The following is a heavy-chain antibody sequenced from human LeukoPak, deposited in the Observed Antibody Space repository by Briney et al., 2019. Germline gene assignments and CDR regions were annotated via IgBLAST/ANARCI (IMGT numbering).Heavy chain of an antibody. V-gene: IGHV3-15*01. J-gene: IGHJ4*02. Sequence: GGPLRLSCEASGFTFSIAWMNWVRQAPGKGLEWVGRVKGKTDGGTTDYAAPVKGRFTISRDDSKNTLYLQMNSLKTEDTAVYYCTTDRTCSGGSCYFAADYWGQGTLVTVAS. CDR1: GFTFSIAW. D-gene: IGHD2-15*01. CDR3: TTDRTCSGGSCYFAADY. CDR2: VKGKTDGGTT.